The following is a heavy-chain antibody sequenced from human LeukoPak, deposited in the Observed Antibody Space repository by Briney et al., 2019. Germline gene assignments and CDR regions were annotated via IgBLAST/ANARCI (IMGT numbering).Heavy chain of an antibody. V-gene: IGHV4-39*07. D-gene: IGHD6-13*01. CDR2: IYYSGST. Sequence: SETLSLTCTVSGGSISSSSYYWGWIRQPPGKGLEWIGSIYYSGSTYYNPSLKSRVTISVDTSKNQFSLKLSSVTAADTAVYYCARDRSSSWYKDFDYWGQGTLVTVSS. J-gene: IGHJ4*02. CDR3: ARDRSSSWYKDFDY. CDR1: GGSISSSSYY.